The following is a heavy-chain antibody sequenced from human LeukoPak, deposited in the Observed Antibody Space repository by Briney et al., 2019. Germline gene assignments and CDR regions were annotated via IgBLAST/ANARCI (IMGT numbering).Heavy chain of an antibody. D-gene: IGHD2-15*01. CDR3: ARARYCSGGSCYPYYYYYMDV. CDR2: IIPIFGTA. J-gene: IGHJ6*03. V-gene: IGHV1-69*13. CDR1: GGTFSSYA. Sequence: WASVKVSCKASGGTFSSYAISWVRQAPGQGLEWMGGIIPIFGTANYAQKFQGRVTITADESTSTAYMELSSLRSEDTAVYYCARARYCSGGSCYPYYYYYMDVWGKGTTVTVSS.